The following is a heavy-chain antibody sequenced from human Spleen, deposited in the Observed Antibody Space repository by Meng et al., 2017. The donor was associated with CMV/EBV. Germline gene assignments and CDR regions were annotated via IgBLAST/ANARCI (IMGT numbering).Heavy chain of an antibody. J-gene: IGHJ2*01. CDR3: VHRIRDDSVGYWYFDL. CDR2: IYWDDDK. V-gene: IGHV2-5*02. D-gene: IGHD5/OR15-5a*01. CDR1: GFSLTTSRVG. Sequence: QITLKESGPTLVKPTQTLTLTCTFSGFSLTTSRVGVGWIRQSPGKALGWLALIYWDDDKRYSPSLNSRLTITKDTSKNQVVLTMINMDPVDTATYYCVHRIRDDSVGYWYFDLWGRGTLVTVSS.